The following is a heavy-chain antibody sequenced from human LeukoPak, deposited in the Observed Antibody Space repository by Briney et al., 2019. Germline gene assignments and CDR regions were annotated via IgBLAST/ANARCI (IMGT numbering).Heavy chain of an antibody. V-gene: IGHV3-23*01. D-gene: IGHD3-10*01. CDR3: AGRGSGSFFDY. CDR1: GFTFNTYG. Sequence: GGSLRLSCAASGFTFNTYGVNWVRQAPGKGLEWVSAISGSGGSTYYAGSAKGRFTISRDNSKNTLYLQMNSLRAEDTAVYYCAGRGSGSFFDYWGQGTLVTVSS. J-gene: IGHJ4*02. CDR2: ISGSGGST.